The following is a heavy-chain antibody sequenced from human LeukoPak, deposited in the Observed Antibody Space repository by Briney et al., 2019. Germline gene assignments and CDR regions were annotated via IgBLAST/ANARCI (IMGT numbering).Heavy chain of an antibody. CDR3: ARGTWYEVLLIMGYYFDY. V-gene: IGHV4-38-2*02. Sequence: PSETLSLTCTVSDFSISRGYYWGWIRQPPGKGLEWIASLYHSGTTYYNPSLKSRVIISVDTSKNQFSLKLNSVTAADTAVYYCARGTWYEVLLIMGYYFDYWGQGILVTVSS. CDR1: DFSISRGYY. D-gene: IGHD3-10*01. CDR2: LYHSGTT. J-gene: IGHJ4*02.